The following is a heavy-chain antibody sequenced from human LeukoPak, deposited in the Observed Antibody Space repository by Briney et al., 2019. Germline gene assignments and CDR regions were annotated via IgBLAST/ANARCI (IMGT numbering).Heavy chain of an antibody. V-gene: IGHV4-59*01. CDR1: GGSISSYY. CDR2: IYYSGST. Sequence: ASETLSLTCTVSGGSISSYYWSWIRQPPGKGLEWIGYIYYSGSTNYNPSLKSRVTISVDTSKNQFSLKLSSVTAADTAVYYCARDYYGSGSYSSNWFDPWGQGTLVTVSS. CDR3: ARDYYGSGSYSSNWFDP. J-gene: IGHJ5*02. D-gene: IGHD3-10*01.